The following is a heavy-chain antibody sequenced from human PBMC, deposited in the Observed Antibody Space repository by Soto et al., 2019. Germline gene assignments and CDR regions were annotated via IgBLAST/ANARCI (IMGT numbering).Heavy chain of an antibody. CDR1: GFTFSSYA. D-gene: IGHD6-13*01. CDR2: ISSSSSYI. V-gene: IGHV3-21*01. CDR3: ARAKKRIAAAVDY. J-gene: IGHJ4*02. Sequence: GGSLRLSCSASGFTFSSYAMHWVRQAPGKGLEWVSSISSSSSYIYYADSVKGRFTISRDNAKNSLYLQMNSLRAEDTAVYYCARAKKRIAAAVDYWGQGTLVTVSS.